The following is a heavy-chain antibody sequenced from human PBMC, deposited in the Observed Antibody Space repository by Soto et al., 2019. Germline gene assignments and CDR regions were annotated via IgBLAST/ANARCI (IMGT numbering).Heavy chain of an antibody. J-gene: IGHJ6*02. V-gene: IGHV3-23*01. Sequence: EEQLLQSGGGLAQPGGSLRVSCTASGLTFRSYAMTWVRQAPGKGLVWVSAVSGRGGSTYYADSVKGRSTISRDNSKNTLYLQMNSLRAEDTAVYYCAKGFYYGMDGWCQGTTVTVSS. CDR1: GLTFRSYA. CDR3: AKGFYYGMDG. CDR2: VSGRGGST.